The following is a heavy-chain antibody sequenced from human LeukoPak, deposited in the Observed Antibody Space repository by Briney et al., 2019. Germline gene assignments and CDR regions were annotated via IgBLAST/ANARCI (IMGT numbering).Heavy chain of an antibody. CDR1: GYTFTSID. J-gene: IGHJ3*02. D-gene: IGHD3-3*01. CDR3: ATMIFGVKYGFDI. CDR2: INPNSGGA. Sequence: ASVTVSCKASGYTFTSIDINWVRQAPGQGLEWMGWINPNSGGANYAQNFQGRVTMTRDTSISTAYMELSRLRSDDTAVYYCATMIFGVKYGFDIWGQGTIVTVSS. V-gene: IGHV1-2*02.